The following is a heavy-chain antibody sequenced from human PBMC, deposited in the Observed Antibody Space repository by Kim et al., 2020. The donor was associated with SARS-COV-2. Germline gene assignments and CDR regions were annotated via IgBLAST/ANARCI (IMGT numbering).Heavy chain of an antibody. J-gene: IGHJ5*02. CDR1: GYTFTGYY. Sequence: ASVKVSCKASGYTFTGYYMHWVRQAPGQGLEWMGWINPNSGGTNYAQKFQGRVTMTRDTSISTAYMELSRLRSDDTAVYYCARDLSAPYGDEQTLYNWFDPWGQRTLVTASS. CDR3: ARDLSAPYGDEQTLYNWFDP. D-gene: IGHD4-17*01. CDR2: INPNSGGT. V-gene: IGHV1-2*02.